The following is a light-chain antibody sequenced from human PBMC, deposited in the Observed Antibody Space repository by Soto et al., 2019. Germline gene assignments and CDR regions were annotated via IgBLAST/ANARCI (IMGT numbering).Light chain of an antibody. J-gene: IGKJ4*01. V-gene: IGKV3-11*01. CDR2: DAS. CDR3: QQRSDWPLT. Sequence: EIVLTQSPATLSLSPGERATLSCRASQRVRSQLAWYQHKPGQAPRLLIYDASNRATGIPARFSGSGSGTDFTRTISSLEPEDCAVYYCQQRSDWPLTFGGGTKVEIK. CDR1: QRVRSQ.